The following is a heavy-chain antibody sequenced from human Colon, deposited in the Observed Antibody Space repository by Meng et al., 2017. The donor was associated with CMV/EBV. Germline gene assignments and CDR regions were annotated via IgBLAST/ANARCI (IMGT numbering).Heavy chain of an antibody. CDR2: INSDGSST. Sequence: GESLKISCAASGFTFSSYWMHWVRQAPGKGLVWVSRINSDGSSTSYADSVKGRFTISRDNAKNTLYLQMNSLRAEDTAVYYCARVGLYFWSALAGWAIDYWSQGTLVTVSS. CDR1: GFTFSSYW. CDR3: ARVGLYFWSALAGWAIDY. V-gene: IGHV3-74*01. D-gene: IGHD3-3*01. J-gene: IGHJ4*02.